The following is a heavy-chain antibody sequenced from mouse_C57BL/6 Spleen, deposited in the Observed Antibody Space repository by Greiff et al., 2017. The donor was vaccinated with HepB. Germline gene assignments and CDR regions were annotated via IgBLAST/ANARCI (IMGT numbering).Heavy chain of an antibody. Sequence: EVQLVESGPVLVKPGASVKMSCKASGYTFTDYYMNWVKQSHGKSLEWIGVINPYNGGTSYNQKFTGKATLTVDKSSSTAYMELNSLTSEDSAVYYCARGDDYDVGGFDYWGQGTTLTVSS. CDR3: ARGDDYDVGGFDY. V-gene: IGHV1-19*01. CDR2: INPYNGGT. D-gene: IGHD2-4*01. CDR1: GYTFTDYY. J-gene: IGHJ2*01.